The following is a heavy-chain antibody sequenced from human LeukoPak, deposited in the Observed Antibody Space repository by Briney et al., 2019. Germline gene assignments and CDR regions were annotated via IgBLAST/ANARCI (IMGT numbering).Heavy chain of an antibody. Sequence: SETLSLTCSVSGVSISSYYWSWIRQPPGKGLEWIGYIYYSGSTNYNPSLKSRVTISVDTSKNQFSLKLSSVTAADTAVYYCARARTHSSGYYFPEPGAFDIWGQGTMVTVSS. CDR3: ARARTHSSGYYFPEPGAFDI. J-gene: IGHJ3*02. CDR2: IYYSGST. V-gene: IGHV4-59*12. D-gene: IGHD3-22*01. CDR1: GVSISSYY.